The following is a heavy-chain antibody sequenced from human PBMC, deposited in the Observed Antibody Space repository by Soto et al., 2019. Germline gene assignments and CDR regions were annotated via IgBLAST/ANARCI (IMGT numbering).Heavy chain of an antibody. V-gene: IGHV4-59*01. CDR3: ARGGYSSSGWYFDL. Sequence: QVQLQESGPGLVKPSETLSLTCTVSGGSISSYYWSWIRQPPGKGLEWIGYIYYSGSTNYNPSLKSRVTISVDTSKNQFSLKLSSVTAADTAVYYCARGGYSSSGWYFDLWGRGTLVTVSS. J-gene: IGHJ2*01. CDR2: IYYSGST. CDR1: GGSISSYY. D-gene: IGHD6-6*01.